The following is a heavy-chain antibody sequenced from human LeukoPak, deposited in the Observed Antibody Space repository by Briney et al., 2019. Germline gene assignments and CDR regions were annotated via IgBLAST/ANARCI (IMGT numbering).Heavy chain of an antibody. CDR2: IYPRDGST. CDR1: GYTFTSNY. CDR3: ASPLRYFDWLSDAFDI. Sequence: ASVKVSCKASGYTFTSNYIHWVRQAPGQGLEWMGIIYPRDGSTSYAQKFQGRVTVTRDTSTSTVHMELSGLRSEDTAVYYCASPLRYFDWLSDAFDIWGQGTMVTVSS. J-gene: IGHJ3*02. V-gene: IGHV1-46*01. D-gene: IGHD3-9*01.